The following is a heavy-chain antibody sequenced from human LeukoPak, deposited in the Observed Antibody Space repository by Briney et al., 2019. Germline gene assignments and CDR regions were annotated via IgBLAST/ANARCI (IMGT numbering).Heavy chain of an antibody. CDR3: ARVRSRPRWYSYYFDY. J-gene: IGHJ4*02. V-gene: IGHV4-59*01. D-gene: IGHD4-17*01. CDR2: IYYSGST. CDR1: GGSISSYY. Sequence: PSETLSLTCTVSGGSISSYYWSWIRQPPGKGLEWIGYIYYSGSTNYNPSLKSRVTISVDTSKNQFSLKLSSVTAADTAVYYCARVRSRPRWYSYYFDYWGQGTLVTVSS.